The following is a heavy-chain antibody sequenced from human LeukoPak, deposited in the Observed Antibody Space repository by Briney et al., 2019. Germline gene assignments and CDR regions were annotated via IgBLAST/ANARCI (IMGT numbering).Heavy chain of an antibody. D-gene: IGHD6-13*01. Sequence: GGSLRLSCAASGFSVSSNYINWVRQAPGKGLEWVSVSYSGGSTYYADSVKGKITSSRDNSKIPLYLQMNSLRAEDSAVYYCATTPGSSWYEGLALWGQGTLVTVSS. CDR2: SYSGGST. CDR1: GFSVSSNY. CDR3: ATTPGSSWYEGLAL. V-gene: IGHV3-66*01. J-gene: IGHJ4*02.